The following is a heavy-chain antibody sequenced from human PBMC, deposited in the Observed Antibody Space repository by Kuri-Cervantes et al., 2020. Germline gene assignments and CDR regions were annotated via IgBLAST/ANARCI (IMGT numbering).Heavy chain of an antibody. CDR3: ARDRDSSGYYPPNFDY. V-gene: IGHV3-21*01. CDR1: GFTFSSYS. D-gene: IGHD3-22*01. Sequence: GESLKISCAASGFTFSSYSMNWVRQAPGKGLEWVSSISSSSSYIYYADSVKGRFTISRDNSKNTLYLQMNSLRAEDTAVYYCARDRDSSGYYPPNFDYWGQGALVTVSS. J-gene: IGHJ4*02. CDR2: ISSSSSYI.